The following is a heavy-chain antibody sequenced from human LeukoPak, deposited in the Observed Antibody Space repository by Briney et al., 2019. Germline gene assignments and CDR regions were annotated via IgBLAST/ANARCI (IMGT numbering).Heavy chain of an antibody. CDR2: ISTSGDLI. CDR1: GFTFSSYE. V-gene: IGHV3-48*03. Sequence: GGSLRLSCAASGFTFSSYEMNWVRQAPGKGLEWISYISTSGDLIYYADSVKGRFTISRDNANKSLYLQMNSLTANDTAVYYCASLVGINAFWGQGTLVTVSS. CDR3: ASLVGINAF. D-gene: IGHD2-8*02. J-gene: IGHJ4*02.